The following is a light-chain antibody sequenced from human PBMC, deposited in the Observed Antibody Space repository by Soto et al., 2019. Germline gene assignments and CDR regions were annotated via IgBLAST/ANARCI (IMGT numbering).Light chain of an antibody. CDR1: QSVSSY. CDR3: QQRSNWPVT. J-gene: IGKJ1*01. CDR2: DAS. Sequence: EIVLTQSPATLSLSPGERATLSCRASQSVSSYLAWYQQKPGQTPRLLIYDASNRATDIPARFSGSGSGTDFTLTISSLEPEDFAVYYGQQRSNWPVTFGQGTRVEIK. V-gene: IGKV3-11*01.